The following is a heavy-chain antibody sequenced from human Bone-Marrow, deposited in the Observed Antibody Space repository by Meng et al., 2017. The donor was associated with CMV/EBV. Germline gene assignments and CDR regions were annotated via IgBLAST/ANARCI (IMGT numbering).Heavy chain of an antibody. CDR3: AREGEDSSSSVQH. J-gene: IGHJ1*01. Sequence: SETLSLTCTASGGSISSSSYYWGWIRQPPGKGLEWIGSIYYSGSTYYNPSLKSRVTISVDTSKNQFSLKLSSVTAADTAVYYCAREGEDSSSSVQHWGQGTLVTVSS. CDR1: GGSISSSSYY. CDR2: IYYSGST. V-gene: IGHV4-39*07. D-gene: IGHD6-6*01.